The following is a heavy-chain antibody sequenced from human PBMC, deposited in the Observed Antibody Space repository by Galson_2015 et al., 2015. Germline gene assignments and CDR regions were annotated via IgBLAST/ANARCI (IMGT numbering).Heavy chain of an antibody. J-gene: IGHJ4*02. D-gene: IGHD4-23*01. Sequence: WIRQRPGGTLEWIGYIFYGGSTHYNPSLKSRLTMSVDPSKNQISLKLGSVTAADTAVYYCAREELFLYGGIPYWGQGTLVTVSS. V-gene: IGHV4-31*02. CDR2: IFYGGST. CDR3: AREELFLYGGIPY.